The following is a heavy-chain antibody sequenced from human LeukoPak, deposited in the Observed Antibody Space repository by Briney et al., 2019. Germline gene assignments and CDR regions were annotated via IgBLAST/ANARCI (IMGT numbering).Heavy chain of an antibody. J-gene: IGHJ6*03. Sequence: PSETLSLTCTVSGGSISSHYWSWIRHPPGKGLEWIGYIYYSGSTNYNPSLKSRVTISVDTSKNQFSLKLSSVTAADTAVYYCARDPPRGVRAYYYYMDVWGKGTTVTVSS. CDR2: IYYSGST. D-gene: IGHD2-8*01. CDR1: GGSISSHY. V-gene: IGHV4-59*11. CDR3: ARDPPRGVRAYYYYMDV.